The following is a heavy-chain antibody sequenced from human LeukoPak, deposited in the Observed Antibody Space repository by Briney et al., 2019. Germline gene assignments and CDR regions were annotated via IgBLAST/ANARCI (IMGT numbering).Heavy chain of an antibody. J-gene: IGHJ4*02. V-gene: IGHV1-46*01. CDR2: INPSGGST. CDR3: ARRGYCSSTSCLDY. CDR1: GGTFSSYA. D-gene: IGHD2-2*01. Sequence: ASVKASCKASGGTFSSYAISWVRQALGQGLEWMGIINPSGGSTSYAQKFQGRVTMTRDTSTSTVYMELSSLRSEDTAVYYCARRGYCSSTSCLDYWGQGTLVTVSS.